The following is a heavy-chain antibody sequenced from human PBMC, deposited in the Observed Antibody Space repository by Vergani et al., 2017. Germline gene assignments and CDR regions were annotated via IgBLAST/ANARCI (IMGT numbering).Heavy chain of an antibody. CDR2: INNDGDT. CDR1: GESFSSFY. V-gene: IGHV4-34*02. CDR3: AVRPRVDLVGGEIVTKRTFDY. J-gene: IGHJ4*02. Sequence: QVPLQQWGAGVVKPSGTLSLTCAVFGESFSSFYWSWIRQPPGKGLEWIGEINNDGDTNYNPSLESRVTVSRDTAKNQFSLNLMSVTAADAAMYYCAVRPRVDLVGGEIVTKRTFDYWSQGSLVTVSS. D-gene: IGHD3-10*01.